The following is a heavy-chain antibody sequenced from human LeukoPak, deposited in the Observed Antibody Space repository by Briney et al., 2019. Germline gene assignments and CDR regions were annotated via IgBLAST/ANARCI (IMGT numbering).Heavy chain of an antibody. Sequence: SETLSLTCTVSGVSISSSSYYWGWIRQPPGKGLEWIGSIYYSGSTYYNPSLKSRVTISVDTSKNQFSLKLSSVTAADTAVYYCARHISDYDFDYWGQGTLVTVSS. CDR2: IYYSGST. D-gene: IGHD4/OR15-4a*01. V-gene: IGHV4-39*01. CDR1: GVSISSSSYY. J-gene: IGHJ4*02. CDR3: ARHISDYDFDY.